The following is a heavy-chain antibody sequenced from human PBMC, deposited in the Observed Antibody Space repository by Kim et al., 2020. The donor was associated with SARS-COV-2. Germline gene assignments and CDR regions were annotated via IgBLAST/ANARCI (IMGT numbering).Heavy chain of an antibody. D-gene: IGHD6-19*01. CDR2: ISAYNGNT. CDR1: GYTFTSYG. CDR3: AKNIAVAGRGYDAFDI. J-gene: IGHJ3*02. Sequence: ASVKVSCKASGYTFTSYGISWVRQAPGQGLEWMGWISAYNGNTNYAQKLQGRVTMTTDTSTSTAYMELRSLRSDDTAVYYCAKNIAVAGRGYDAFDIWGQGTMVTVSS. V-gene: IGHV1-18*04.